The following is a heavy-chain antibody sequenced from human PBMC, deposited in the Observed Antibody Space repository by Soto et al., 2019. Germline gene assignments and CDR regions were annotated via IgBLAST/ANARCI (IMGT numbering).Heavy chain of an antibody. CDR2: ISGGGNDA. D-gene: IGHD3-3*02. J-gene: IGHJ4*02. CDR1: GFPFSSYA. Sequence: EVQLLESGGGLVQPGGSLVLSCAASGFPFSSYAMSWVRQAPGKGLEWVSSISGGGNDAYYADSVKGRFTISRDNSKNTLYPQMHALRAGDTAVHYCARSLFLATKDNEPFDYWGQGTLVTVSS. CDR3: ARSLFLATKDNEPFDY. V-gene: IGHV3-23*01.